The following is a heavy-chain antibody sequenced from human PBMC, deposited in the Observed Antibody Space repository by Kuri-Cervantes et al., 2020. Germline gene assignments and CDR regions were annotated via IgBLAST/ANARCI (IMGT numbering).Heavy chain of an antibody. J-gene: IGHJ4*02. V-gene: IGHV4-39*07. CDR2: IYYSGST. Sequence: GSLRLSCTVSGGSISSSSYYWGWIRQPPGKGLEWIGSIYYSGSTYYNPSLKSRVTISVDTSKNQFSLKLSSVTAADTAVYYCARQGSTYYDYVWGSYRYLGYFDYWGQGTLVTVSS. D-gene: IGHD3-16*02. CDR1: GGSISSSSYY. CDR3: ARQGSTYYDYVWGSYRYLGYFDY.